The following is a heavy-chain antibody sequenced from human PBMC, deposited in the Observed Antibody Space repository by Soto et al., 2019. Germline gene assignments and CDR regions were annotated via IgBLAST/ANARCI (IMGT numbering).Heavy chain of an antibody. Sequence: SETLSLTCTVSGGSINTNYWSWIRQPPGKGLEWIGYIYYSVSTNYNPSLKSRLTISVDTSKNQFSLKLSSMTAADTAVYYCARARPVAGNDVFDIWGRGTMVTVSS. J-gene: IGHJ3*02. D-gene: IGHD6-19*01. V-gene: IGHV4-59*01. CDR3: ARARPVAGNDVFDI. CDR2: IYYSVST. CDR1: GGSINTNY.